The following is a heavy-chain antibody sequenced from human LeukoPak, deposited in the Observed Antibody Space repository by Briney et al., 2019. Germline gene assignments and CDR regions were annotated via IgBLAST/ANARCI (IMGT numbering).Heavy chain of an antibody. Sequence: PSETLSLTCTVSGGSISSSSYYWGWIRQPPGKGLEWIGSIYYSGSTYYNPSLKSRVTISVDTSKNQFSLKLSSVTAADTAVYYCARVRFGDLDYWGQGTLVTVSS. CDR3: ARVRFGDLDY. J-gene: IGHJ4*02. D-gene: IGHD3-10*01. CDR2: IYYSGST. V-gene: IGHV4-39*07. CDR1: GGSISSSSYY.